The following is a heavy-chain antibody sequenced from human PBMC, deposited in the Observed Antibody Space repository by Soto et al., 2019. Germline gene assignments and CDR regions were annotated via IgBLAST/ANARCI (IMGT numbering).Heavy chain of an antibody. CDR2: IIPIFGTA. J-gene: IGHJ4*02. V-gene: IGHV1-69*12. D-gene: IGHD6-13*01. Sequence: QVQLVQSGAEVKKPGSSVKVSCKASGGTFSSYAISWVRQAPGQGLEWMGGIIPIFGTANYAQKFQGRVTITADESTSAAYMELSSLRSEDTAVYYSASRAGHSSSWYQPWSHWGQGTLVTVSS. CDR3: ASRAGHSSSWYQPWSH. CDR1: GGTFSSYA.